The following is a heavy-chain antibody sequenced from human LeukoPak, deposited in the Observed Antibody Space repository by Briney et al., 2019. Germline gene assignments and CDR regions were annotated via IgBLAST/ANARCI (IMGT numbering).Heavy chain of an antibody. CDR2: ISSSGSTI. CDR1: GFTFSRYE. V-gene: IGHV3-48*03. D-gene: IGHD4-17*01. CDR3: AREGLRNDAFDI. Sequence: PGGSLRLSCAPSGFTFSRYEMNWVRQAPAKGLEWVSYISSSGSTIYYAGSVKGRFTISRDNAKNSLYLQMNSLRAEDTAVYYCAREGLRNDAFDIWGQGTMVTVSS. J-gene: IGHJ3*02.